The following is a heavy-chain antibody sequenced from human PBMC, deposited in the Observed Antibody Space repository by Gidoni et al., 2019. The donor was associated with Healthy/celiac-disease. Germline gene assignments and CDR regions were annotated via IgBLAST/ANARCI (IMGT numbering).Heavy chain of an antibody. CDR3: ARDRGSYGDYEVQH. V-gene: IGHV3-30*07. J-gene: IGHJ1*01. D-gene: IGHD4-17*01. Sequence: FTISRDNSKNTLYLQMNSLRAEDTAVYYCARDRGSYGDYEVQHWGQGTLVIVSS.